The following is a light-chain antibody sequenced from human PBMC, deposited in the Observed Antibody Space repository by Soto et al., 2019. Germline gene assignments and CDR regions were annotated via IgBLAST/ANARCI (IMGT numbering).Light chain of an antibody. CDR1: QSVSSY. CDR2: DAS. Sequence: EIVLTQSPATLSLSPGERATLSCRASQSVSSYLAWYQQKPGQAPRLLIYDASNRATGIPARFSGSGSGTDFTLTISSLEPEDCAVYYCQQRSNWRDTFGGGTKVEIK. J-gene: IGKJ4*01. V-gene: IGKV3-11*01. CDR3: QQRSNWRDT.